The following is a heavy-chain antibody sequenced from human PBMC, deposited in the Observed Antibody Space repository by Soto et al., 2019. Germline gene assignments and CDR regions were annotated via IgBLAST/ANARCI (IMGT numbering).Heavy chain of an antibody. Sequence: PAGCLGLSCVASGFSVSATYMTWILQAPGKGMDLVSVIHGGGNTYYADSVKGRFTISRDNSKNTVHLQMESLRVDDTAVYYCAKARYEYLRGNYRSTGNFGSRGQGALVTVSS. D-gene: IGHD3-16*02. V-gene: IGHV3-53*01. CDR3: AKARYEYLRGNYRSTGNFGS. CDR1: GFSVSATY. CDR2: IHGGGNT. J-gene: IGHJ4*02.